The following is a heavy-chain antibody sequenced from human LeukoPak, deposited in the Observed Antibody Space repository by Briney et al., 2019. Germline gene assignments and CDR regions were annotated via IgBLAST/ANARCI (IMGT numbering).Heavy chain of an antibody. CDR1: GYSISSGYF. J-gene: IGHJ4*02. D-gene: IGHD3-10*01. Sequence: SETLSLTCAVSGYSISSGYFWGWTRQPPGKGLEWIGSIYHSGTTYYNPSLKSRVTISVDTSRNQFSLKLTSVTAADTAVYYCARERDFYGSGTYRDFDYWGRGTLVTVSS. CDR2: IYHSGTT. CDR3: ARERDFYGSGTYRDFDY. V-gene: IGHV4-38-2*02.